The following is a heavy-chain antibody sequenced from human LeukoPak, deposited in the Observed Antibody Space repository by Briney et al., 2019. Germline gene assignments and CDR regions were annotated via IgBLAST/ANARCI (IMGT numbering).Heavy chain of an antibody. J-gene: IGHJ4*02. D-gene: IGHD5-18*01. V-gene: IGHV3-20*04. CDR3: ARDLGGGRGYSYGPLDY. CDR2: INWNGGST. CDR1: GFTFDDYG. Sequence: GGSQRLSCAASGFTFDDYGMSWVRQAPGKGLEWVSGINWNGGSTGYADSVKGRFTISRDNAKNSLYLQMNSLRAEDTALYYCARDLGGGRGYSYGPLDYWGQRTLVTVSS.